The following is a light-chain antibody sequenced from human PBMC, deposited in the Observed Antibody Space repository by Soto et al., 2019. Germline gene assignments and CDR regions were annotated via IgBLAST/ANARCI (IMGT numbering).Light chain of an antibody. J-gene: IGKJ4*01. CDR2: TLS. CDR1: QSLFDSDDGTTY. Sequence: DIVMTQTPLSLPVTPGAPASISCRSSQSLFDSDDGTTYLDWYLQKPGQSPQLLIYTLSYRASGMPDMLSGSGSVTYFTMKITCVEAEDVGVYYCIQRKEFSVTLGGGTNVDIK. CDR3: IQRKEFSVT. V-gene: IGKV2-40*01.